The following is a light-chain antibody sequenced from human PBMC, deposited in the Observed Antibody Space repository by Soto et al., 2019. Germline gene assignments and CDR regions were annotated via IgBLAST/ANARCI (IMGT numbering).Light chain of an antibody. Sequence: QSALTQLPSASGSPGQSVTISCTGTSSDVGGYNSVSWYQQHPGKAPKLMIYEVSKRPSGVPDRFSGSKSGNTASLTVSGLQAEDEVDYYCSSYAGSNNYVFGTGTKLTVL. CDR1: SSDVGGYNS. J-gene: IGLJ1*01. V-gene: IGLV2-8*01. CDR2: EVS. CDR3: SSYAGSNNYV.